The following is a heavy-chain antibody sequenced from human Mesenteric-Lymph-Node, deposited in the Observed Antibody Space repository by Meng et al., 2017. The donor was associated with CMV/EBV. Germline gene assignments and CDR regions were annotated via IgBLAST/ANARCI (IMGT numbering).Heavy chain of an antibody. J-gene: IGHJ1*01. CDR1: SYA. V-gene: IGHV3-30*04. CDR3: ARDASYCSGGNCYTHEYFQH. CDR2: ISYDGTIT. Sequence: SYAMHWVRQAPGKGLEWVALISYDGTITGYSDSVRGRFTISRDNSKNTLYLQMNSLRAEDTAVYYCARDASYCSGGNCYTHEYFQHWGQGTLVTVSS. D-gene: IGHD2-15*01.